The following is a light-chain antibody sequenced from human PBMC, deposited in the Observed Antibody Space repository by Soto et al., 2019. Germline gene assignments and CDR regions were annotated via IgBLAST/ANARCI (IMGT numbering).Light chain of an antibody. CDR3: QYQGT. J-gene: IGKJ4*01. CDR1: QSVGRRY. V-gene: IGKV3-20*01. CDR2: DTS. Sequence: IVLTQSPGILSLSPGERATLSCRASQSVGRRYLAWYQQKPGQAPMLVIYDTSERASDIPDRFSGSGSGTDFTLTISRLVPEDFAVYYCQYQGTFGGGTKVEIK.